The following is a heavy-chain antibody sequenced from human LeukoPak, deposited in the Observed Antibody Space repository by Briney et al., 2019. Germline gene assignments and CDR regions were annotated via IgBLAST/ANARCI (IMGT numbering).Heavy chain of an antibody. D-gene: IGHD6-19*01. J-gene: IGHJ3*02. CDR1: GGTFSSYA. Sequence: GASVKVSCKASGGTFSSYAISWVRQAPGQGLEWMGGIIPIFGTANYAQKFQGRVTITADESTSTAYMELSSLRSEDTAVYYCARAAGYSSGWYHARPVDDAFDIWGQGTMVTVSS. V-gene: IGHV1-69*13. CDR2: IIPIFGTA. CDR3: ARAAGYSSGWYHARPVDDAFDI.